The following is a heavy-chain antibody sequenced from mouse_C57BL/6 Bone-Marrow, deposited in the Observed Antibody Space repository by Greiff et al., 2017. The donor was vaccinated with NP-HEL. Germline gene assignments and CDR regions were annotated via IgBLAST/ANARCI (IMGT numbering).Heavy chain of an antibody. Sequence: VHLVESGPGLVQPSQSLSITCTVSGFSLTSYGVHWVRQSPGKGLEWLGVIWSGGSTDYNAAFISRLSMSKDNSKSQVFFKMTSLQADDTAIYYCGLRRGYAMDYWGQGTSVTVSS. CDR3: GLRRGYAMDY. D-gene: IGHD2-2*01. CDR1: GFSLTSYG. V-gene: IGHV2-2*01. J-gene: IGHJ4*01. CDR2: IWSGGST.